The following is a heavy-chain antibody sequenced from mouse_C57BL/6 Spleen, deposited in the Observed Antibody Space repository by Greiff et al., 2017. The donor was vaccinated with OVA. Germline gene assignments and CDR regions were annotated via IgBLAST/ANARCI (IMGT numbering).Heavy chain of an antibody. CDR3: ARGGGLDYGYVERYFDV. Sequence: EVQLQQSGPELVKPGASVKISCKASGYTFTDYYMNWVKQSHGKSLEWIGDINPNNGGTSYNQKFKGKATLTVDKSSSTAYMELRSLTSEDSAVYYCARGGGLDYGYVERYFDVWGTGTTVTVSS. CDR1: GYTFTDYY. J-gene: IGHJ1*03. CDR2: INPNNGGT. D-gene: IGHD2-2*01. V-gene: IGHV1-26*01.